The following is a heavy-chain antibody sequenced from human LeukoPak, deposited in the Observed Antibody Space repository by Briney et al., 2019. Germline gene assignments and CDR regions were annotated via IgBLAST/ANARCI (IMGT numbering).Heavy chain of an antibody. CDR2: MNPNSGNT. J-gene: IGHJ6*03. Sequence: ASVKVSCKASGYTFPSYDINWVRQATGQGREWMGWMNPNSGNTGYAQKFQGRVTMTRNTSISTAYMELSSLRSEDTAVYYCARGGSGSSWYRFYYYYMDVWGKGTTVTGSS. D-gene: IGHD6-13*01. CDR3: ARGGSGSSWYRFYYYYMDV. CDR1: GYTFPSYD. V-gene: IGHV1-8*01.